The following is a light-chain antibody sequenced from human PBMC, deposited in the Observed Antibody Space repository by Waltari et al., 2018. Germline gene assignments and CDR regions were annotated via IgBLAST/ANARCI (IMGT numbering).Light chain of an antibody. CDR2: GAS. Sequence: ERVMTQYPATLSVSPGERGHLSCWASGTVNSNLAWYQQKPGQPPRLLIYGASTMAAGVPARFSGSGSGTEFTLTISDIQSEDFAFYYCQQYNNWPPITVGQGTRLAIK. CDR1: GTVNSN. J-gene: IGKJ5*01. V-gene: IGKV3-15*01. CDR3: QQYNNWPPIT.